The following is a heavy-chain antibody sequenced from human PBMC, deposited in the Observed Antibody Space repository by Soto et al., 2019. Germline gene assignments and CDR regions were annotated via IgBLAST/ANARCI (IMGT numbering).Heavy chain of an antibody. CDR3: GRSDGRY. J-gene: IGHJ4*02. CDR2: IYYSGST. Sequence: SETLSLTCPVSGGSISSYYWSWIRQPPGKGLEWIGYIYYSGSTNYNPSLKSRVTISVDTSKNQFSLKLSSVTAADTAVYYCGRSDGRYWAQGTLLTVSS. V-gene: IGHV4-59*01. CDR1: GGSISSYY.